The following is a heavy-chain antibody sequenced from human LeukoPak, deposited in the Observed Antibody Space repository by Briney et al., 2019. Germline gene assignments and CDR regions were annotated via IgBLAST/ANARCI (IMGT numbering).Heavy chain of an antibody. V-gene: IGHV5-51*01. J-gene: IGHJ3*01. CDR3: VRKYCGGDCFRGGSFDV. CDR2: IFPDDSDT. D-gene: IGHD2-21*02. Sequence: GESLKISCKASGYTFTNFWIGWVRQMPGKGLEWMGIIFPDDSDTAYSPSFQGHMTISADKSTNTAFLQWTSLRASDSALYFCVRKYCGGDCFRGGSFDVWGQGTLVTVSS. CDR1: GYTFTNFW.